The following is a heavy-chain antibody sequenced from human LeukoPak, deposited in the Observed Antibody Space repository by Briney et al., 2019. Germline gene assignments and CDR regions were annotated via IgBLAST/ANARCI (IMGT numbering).Heavy chain of an antibody. J-gene: IGHJ4*02. CDR1: GFTFSSYG. CDR2: IYHSGST. D-gene: IGHD1-26*01. CDR3: ARGGGSYSPAYYFDY. V-gene: IGHV4-38-2*01. Sequence: GSLRLSCAASGFTFSSYGMSWVRQAPGKGLEWIGSIYHSGSTYYNPSLKSRVTISVDTSKNQFSLKLSSVTAADTAVYYCARGGGSYSPAYYFDYWGQGTLVTVSS.